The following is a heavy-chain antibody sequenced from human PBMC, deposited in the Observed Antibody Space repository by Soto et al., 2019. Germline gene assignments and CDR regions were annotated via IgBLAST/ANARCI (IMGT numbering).Heavy chain of an antibody. CDR3: ARGGATSFGVVHSYYYGMDV. D-gene: IGHD3-3*01. CDR1: GYTFTGYY. V-gene: IGHV1-2*04. J-gene: IGHJ6*02. Sequence: QVQLVQSGAEVKKPGASVKVSCKASGYTFTGYYMHWVRQAPGQGLEWMGWINPNSGGTNYAQKFQDWVTMTSDTSISTAYMDLSRLRSDDTAVYYCARGGATSFGVVHSYYYGMDVWGQGTTVTVSS. CDR2: INPNSGGT.